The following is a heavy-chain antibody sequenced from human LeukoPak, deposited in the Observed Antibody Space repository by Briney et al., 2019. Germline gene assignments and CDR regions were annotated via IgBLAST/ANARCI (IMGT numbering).Heavy chain of an antibody. Sequence: PSETLSLTCTVSGDSISSFYWSWIRQPPGKGLEWIGYIYYSGSTNYNPSLKSRLTISVDTSKNQFSLKLSSVTAADTAVYYCASVSNWNYANYYMDVWGKGTTVTVSS. CDR3: ASVSNWNYANYYMDV. V-gene: IGHV4-59*01. CDR1: GDSISSFY. CDR2: IYYSGST. D-gene: IGHD1-7*01. J-gene: IGHJ6*03.